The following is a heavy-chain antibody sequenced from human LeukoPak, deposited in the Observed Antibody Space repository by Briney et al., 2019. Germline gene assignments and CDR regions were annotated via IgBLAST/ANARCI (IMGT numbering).Heavy chain of an antibody. J-gene: IGHJ4*02. CDR2: IKQDGSEK. D-gene: IGHD3-22*01. Sequence: GGSLRLSCAASGFIFRSYGMNWVRQAPGKGLEWVANIKQDGSEKYYVDSVKGRFTISRDNAKNSLYLQMNSLRAEDTAVYYCARSFYYYDSSGYYYPFDYWGQGTLVTVSS. CDR3: ARSFYYYDSSGYYYPFDY. V-gene: IGHV3-7*01. CDR1: GFIFRSYG.